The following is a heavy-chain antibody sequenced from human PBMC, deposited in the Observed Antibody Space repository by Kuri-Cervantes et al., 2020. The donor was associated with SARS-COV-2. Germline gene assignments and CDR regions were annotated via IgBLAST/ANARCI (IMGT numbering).Heavy chain of an antibody. CDR3: ARGESIYGSRWYAGGFDY. V-gene: IGHV1-2*02. CDR2: INPNSGGT. CDR1: EYNFSGYY. Sequence: ASVKVSCKASEYNFSGYYLHWVRRAPGQGLEWMGWINPNSGGTNFTQKFEGRVTVTRDTSINTAYMDLTRLGSDDTAVYYCARGESIYGSRWYAGGFDYWGQGTLVTVSS. D-gene: IGHD6-13*01. J-gene: IGHJ4*02.